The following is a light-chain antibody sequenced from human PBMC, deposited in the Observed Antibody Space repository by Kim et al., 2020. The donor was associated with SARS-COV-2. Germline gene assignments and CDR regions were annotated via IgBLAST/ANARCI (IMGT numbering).Light chain of an antibody. V-gene: IGKV4-1*01. J-gene: IGKJ2*01. CDR1: QSVLYSPDNRNC. CDR2: SAS. CDR3: QQYLGSPPYT. Sequence: DIVMTQSPDSLAVSLGERATINCKSSQSVLYSPDNRNCLAWYQHKPGQTPKLLIYSASTREFGVPDRFTGSGSVTDFTLTISSLQAEDVAVYYCQQYLGSPPYTFGQGTKLEI.